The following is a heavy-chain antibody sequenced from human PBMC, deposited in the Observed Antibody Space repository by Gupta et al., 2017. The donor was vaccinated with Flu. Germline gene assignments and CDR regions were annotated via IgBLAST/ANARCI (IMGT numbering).Heavy chain of an antibody. J-gene: IGHJ4*02. CDR3: ARLRVGGTGFIDH. V-gene: IGHV3-21*06. D-gene: IGHD6-19*01. CDR1: GFTFSDYS. CDR2: VNINSKYI. Sequence: SGFTFSDYSMNWVRQAPGKGLEWVSSVNINSKYIFYADSVRGRFTISRDNVKNVLYLQMNSLRAEDTAVDYCARLRVGGTGFIDHWGQGALVTVSS.